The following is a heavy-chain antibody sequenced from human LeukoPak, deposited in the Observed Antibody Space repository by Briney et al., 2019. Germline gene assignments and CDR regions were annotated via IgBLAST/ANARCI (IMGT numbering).Heavy chain of an antibody. CDR3: AREGTGSYMDV. Sequence: GRSLRLSCAASGFTFNDYALHWVRQAPGKGPEWVSGISWNSGSIGYADSVKGRFSISRDNAKNTLYLQVNSLRVEDTAVYYCAREGTGSYMDVWGKGTTVTLSS. CDR1: GFTFNDYA. V-gene: IGHV3-9*01. D-gene: IGHD1/OR15-1a*01. CDR2: ISWNSGSI. J-gene: IGHJ6*03.